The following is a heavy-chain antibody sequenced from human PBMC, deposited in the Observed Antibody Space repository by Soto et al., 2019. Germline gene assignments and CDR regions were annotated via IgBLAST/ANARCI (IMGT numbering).Heavy chain of an antibody. CDR3: ARDDLYVSKTGV. CDR2: ITSVVRTV. CDR1: GFTFSTFA. V-gene: IGHV3-48*02. Sequence: GGSLSFPCSASGFTFSTFAINWVRQAPGQGLGWVSYITSVVRTVYYADSVRGRLTISRDNAKKSQYLQLNRLREEDTAAHYCARDDLYVSKTGVWGQGTTVTVSS. D-gene: IGHD3-16*01. J-gene: IGHJ6*02.